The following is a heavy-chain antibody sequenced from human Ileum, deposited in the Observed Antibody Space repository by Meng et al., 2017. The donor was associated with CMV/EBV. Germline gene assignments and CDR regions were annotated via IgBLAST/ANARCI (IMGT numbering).Heavy chain of an antibody. CDR2: IYRGDDK. CDR1: GFSPSPSGEG. J-gene: IGHJ4*02. D-gene: IGHD1-26*01. Sequence: SCPTLVTPPQHPALAWSLSGFSPSPSGEGVCWIRQPPGKALEWLALIYRGDDKRYSPSLNSRLTIAKDTSKNEVVLTLTIMGPIDTGTYYCAHFVGGYYPSRPDYWGQGTLVTVSS. CDR3: AHFVGGYYPSRPDY. V-gene: IGHV2-5*02.